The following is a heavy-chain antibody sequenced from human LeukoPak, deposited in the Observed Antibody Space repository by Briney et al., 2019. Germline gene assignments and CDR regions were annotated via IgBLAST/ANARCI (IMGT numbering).Heavy chain of an antibody. V-gene: IGHV1-8*01. J-gene: IGHJ4*02. CDR2: MNPNSGNT. CDR1: GYTFTSYD. CDR3: ASDYYGSGSYLD. D-gene: IGHD3-10*01. Sequence: GASVKVSCKASGYTFTSYDINWVRQATGQGLEWMGWMNPNSGNTGYAQKFRGRVTMTRNTSISTAYMELSSLRSEDTAVYYCASDYYGSGSYLDWGQGTLVTVSS.